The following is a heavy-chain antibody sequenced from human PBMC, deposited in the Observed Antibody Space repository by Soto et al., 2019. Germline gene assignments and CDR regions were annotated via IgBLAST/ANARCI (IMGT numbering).Heavy chain of an antibody. CDR3: AREYGSGSRFDY. D-gene: IGHD3-10*01. Sequence: ASVKVSCKASGYTFSNYGINWVRQAPGQGLEWMGWISAYNGNTNYAQKLQGRVTMTTDTSTSTAYMELRSLRSDDTAVYYCAREYGSGSRFDYWGQGTLVTVSS. CDR2: ISAYNGNT. V-gene: IGHV1-18*01. J-gene: IGHJ4*02. CDR1: GYTFSNYG.